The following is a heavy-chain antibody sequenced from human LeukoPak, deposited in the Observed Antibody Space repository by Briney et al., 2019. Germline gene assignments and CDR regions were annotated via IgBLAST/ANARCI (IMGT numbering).Heavy chain of an antibody. CDR3: AGPQYCSSTSCYPDAFDI. CDR1: GFTVSSNY. D-gene: IGHD2-2*01. J-gene: IGHJ3*02. V-gene: IGHV3-66*02. CDR2: IYSGGST. Sequence: GGSLRLSCAASGFTVSSNYISWVRQAPGKGLEWVSVIYSGGSTYYADSVKVRFTISRDNSKNTLYLQMNSLRAEDTAVYYCAGPQYCSSTSCYPDAFDIWGQGTMVTVSS.